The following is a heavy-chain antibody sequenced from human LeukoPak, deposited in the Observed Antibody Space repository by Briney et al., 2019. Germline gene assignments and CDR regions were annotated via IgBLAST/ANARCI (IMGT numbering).Heavy chain of an antibody. V-gene: IGHV1-18*01. CDR1: GYSFNTYG. CDR2: ISGHSGDT. D-gene: IGHD6-19*01. Sequence: ASVQVPCKTSGYSFNTYGITWVRQAPGQGLEWMGWISGHSGDTQYARKFQGRVTLTTDSSTNTAYMDLRALKSDDTAVYYCLRDASGWFLGVQEFHFWGQGTLVIVSS. J-gene: IGHJ4*02. CDR3: LRDASGWFLGVQEFHF.